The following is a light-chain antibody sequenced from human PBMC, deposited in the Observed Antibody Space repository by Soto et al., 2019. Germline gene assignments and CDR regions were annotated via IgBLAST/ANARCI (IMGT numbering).Light chain of an antibody. CDR1: HGIGTA. CDR2: GAS. Sequence: EIVMTQSPATLSVSPGEGATLSCRASHGIGTALAWYQQKPGQTPRLLMYGASIRATGVPARFSGSASGPEFTLTIISLHSEDFAVYYCQNYSDWPLTFGGGTKVESK. J-gene: IGKJ4*01. V-gene: IGKV3-15*01. CDR3: QNYSDWPLT.